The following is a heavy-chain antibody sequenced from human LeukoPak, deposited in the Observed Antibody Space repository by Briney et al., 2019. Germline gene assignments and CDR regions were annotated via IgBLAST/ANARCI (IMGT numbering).Heavy chain of an antibody. Sequence: GSSVKVSCKASGGTFSSYAISWVRQAPGQGLGWMGGIIPIFGTANYAQKFQGRVTITTDESTSTAYMELSSLRSEDTAVYYCARTYYYDSSGYTFDYWGQGTLVTVSS. CDR2: IIPIFGTA. CDR3: ARTYYYDSSGYTFDY. D-gene: IGHD3-22*01. CDR1: GGTFSSYA. V-gene: IGHV1-69*05. J-gene: IGHJ4*02.